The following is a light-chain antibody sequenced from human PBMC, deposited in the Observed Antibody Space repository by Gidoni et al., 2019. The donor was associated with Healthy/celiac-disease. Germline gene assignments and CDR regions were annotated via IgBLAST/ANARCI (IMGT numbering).Light chain of an antibody. CDR3: QQSYSTPWT. J-gene: IGKJ1*01. V-gene: IGKV1-39*01. CDR1: QSMSSY. CDR2: AAS. Sequence: DRQMTKSPSSLSPSVGERVTITCRASQSMSSYLNWYQQKPGKAPKLLIYAASSLQSGVPSRFSGSGSGTDFTLTISSLQPEDFATYYCQQSYSTPWTFXXXTKVEIK.